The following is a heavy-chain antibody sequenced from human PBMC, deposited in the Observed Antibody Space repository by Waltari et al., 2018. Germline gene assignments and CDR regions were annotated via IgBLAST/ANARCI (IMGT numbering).Heavy chain of an antibody. D-gene: IGHD6-13*01. CDR3: ASRGDVCSSTHCYPSWFES. CDR1: GYTFGDNY. V-gene: IGHV1-2*02. Sequence: QVQLVQSGAEVKKPGASVKVSCKAAGYTFGDNYLHWMRQAPGQRLEWMGRTNLKGGGKHYAQKCQGRVTMSRDTSIRTVYMDLGRLRSDDTAVYYCASRGDVCSSTHCYPSWFESWGQGLSVTVSS. CDR2: TNLKGGGK. J-gene: IGHJ5*01.